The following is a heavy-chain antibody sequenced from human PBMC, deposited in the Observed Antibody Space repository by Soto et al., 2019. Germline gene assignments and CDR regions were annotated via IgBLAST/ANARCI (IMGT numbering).Heavy chain of an antibody. D-gene: IGHD3-22*01. CDR2: IYYSGGT. J-gene: IGHJ4*02. Sequence: LSLTCTVSGGSISSGVYYWSWIRQHPGKGLEWIGYIYYSGGTYYNPSLKSRVTISVDTSKNQFSLKLSSVTDADTAVYYCARATYYFDSSGYQTSVFDYWGQGTLVTVSS. CDR1: GGSISSGVYY. CDR3: ARATYYFDSSGYQTSVFDY. V-gene: IGHV4-31*03.